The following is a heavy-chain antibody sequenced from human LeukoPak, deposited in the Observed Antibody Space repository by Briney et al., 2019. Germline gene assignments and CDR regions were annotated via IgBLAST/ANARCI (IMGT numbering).Heavy chain of an antibody. CDR1: GFTFSSYS. D-gene: IGHD6-19*01. CDR3: ARTPMVAGTVVPNWFDP. Sequence: GGSLRLSCAASGFTFSSYSMNWVRQAPGKGLEWASSISSSSSYIYYADSVKGRFTISRDNAKNSLYLQMNSLRAEDTAVYYCARTPMVAGTVVPNWFDPWGQGTLVTVSS. V-gene: IGHV3-21*01. J-gene: IGHJ5*02. CDR2: ISSSSSYI.